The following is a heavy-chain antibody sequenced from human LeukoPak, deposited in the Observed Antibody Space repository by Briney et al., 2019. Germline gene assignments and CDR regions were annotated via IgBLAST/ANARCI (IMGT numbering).Heavy chain of an antibody. J-gene: IGHJ4*02. V-gene: IGHV1-18*01. CDR2: ISAYNGNT. D-gene: IGHD3-9*01. CDR1: GYIFSNHG. Sequence: GASVKVSCKTSGYIFSNHGISWVRQAPGQGLEWVGWISAYNGNTNYAQKLQGRVTMTTDTSTSTAYMELRSLRSDDTAVYYCARAYDILTGYYDYWGQGTLVTVSS. CDR3: ARAYDILTGYYDY.